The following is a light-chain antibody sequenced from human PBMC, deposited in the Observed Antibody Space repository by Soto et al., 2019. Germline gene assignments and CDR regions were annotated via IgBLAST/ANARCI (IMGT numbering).Light chain of an antibody. CDR2: DAS. V-gene: IGKV3D-20*01. CDR3: QQYGSSRWT. J-gene: IGKJ1*01. CDR1: QSVSSSY. Sequence: EFVLTQSPGTLSLSPGARAPLSCRASQSVSSSYLAWYQQKPGLAPRLLIYDASSRATGIPDRFSGSGSGTDFTLTISRLEPEDFAVYYCQQYGSSRWTFGQGTKVDIK.